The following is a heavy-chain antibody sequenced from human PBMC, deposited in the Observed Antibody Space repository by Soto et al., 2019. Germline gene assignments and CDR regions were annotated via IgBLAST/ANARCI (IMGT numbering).Heavy chain of an antibody. D-gene: IGHD3-10*01. J-gene: IGHJ6*02. CDR3: AKEGSVLLWFGESSDYGMDV. V-gene: IGHV3-33*06. Sequence: GGSLRLSCVVPGSIFIGYGMHWVRQAPGKGLEWVAVIWHDGSEIYYADSVKGRFTISRDNSKNTLYLQMNSLRAEDTAVYYCAKEGSVLLWFGESSDYGMDVWGQGTTVTVSS. CDR2: IWHDGSEI. CDR1: GSIFIGYG.